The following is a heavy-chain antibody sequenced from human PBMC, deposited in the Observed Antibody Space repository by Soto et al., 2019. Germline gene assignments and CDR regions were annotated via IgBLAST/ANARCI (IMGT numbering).Heavy chain of an antibody. CDR2: IKFRGGT. Sequence: QLQLQESGPGLVKPSETLSLTCTVSGGSISSSTYYLGWVRQPPGKGLEWIGCIKFRGGTYYNPSLKSRVTISVDTSKNQLSLKVNSVTAADTAVYFCARHYPYDAFDVWGQGTVVTVSS. CDR1: GGSISSSTYY. J-gene: IGHJ3*01. V-gene: IGHV4-39*01. CDR3: ARHYPYDAFDV.